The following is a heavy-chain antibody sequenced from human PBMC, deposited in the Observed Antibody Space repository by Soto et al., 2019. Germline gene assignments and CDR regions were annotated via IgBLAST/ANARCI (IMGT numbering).Heavy chain of an antibody. D-gene: IGHD5-18*01. J-gene: IGHJ4*02. CDR2: IYYVGTT. CDR1: GGPTTGYY. CDR3: GRRDISYGPLDF. Sequence: QVHLQESGPGLVKPSETLSLTCTVSGGPTTGYYWGWIRQPPGKGLEWIGYIYYVGTTKYNPALRSRPTISLDPSKNQFSLTLTSVTAADTAIYFCGRRDISYGPLDFWGQGRLVVVSS. V-gene: IGHV4-59*08.